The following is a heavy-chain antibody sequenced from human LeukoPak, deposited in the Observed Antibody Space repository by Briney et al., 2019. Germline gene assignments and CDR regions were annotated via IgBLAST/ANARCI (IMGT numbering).Heavy chain of an antibody. D-gene: IGHD1-26*01. Sequence: SETLSLTCAVYGGSFSGYYWSWIRQPPGKGLEWIGEINHSGSTNYNPSLKSRVTISVDTSKNQLSLKLSSVTAADTAVYYCAREYSGSQDGFDIWGQGTMVTVSS. V-gene: IGHV4-34*01. J-gene: IGHJ3*02. CDR1: GGSFSGYY. CDR2: INHSGST. CDR3: AREYSGSQDGFDI.